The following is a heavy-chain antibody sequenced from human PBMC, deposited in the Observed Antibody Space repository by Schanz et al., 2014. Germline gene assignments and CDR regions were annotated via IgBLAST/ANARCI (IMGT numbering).Heavy chain of an antibody. Sequence: VHLEESGGGVVQPGRSLRLSCAASGFTFHTYDMHWVRQAPGKGLEWVAQISHDGHRDFYADSVKGRFTVSRDNNWKTLSLQMNSPRSDDPAIYHCARENSSGYYPAVTYYIDVWGKGTTVTVSS. CDR2: ISHDGHRD. D-gene: IGHD3-22*01. CDR1: GFTFHTYD. CDR3: ARENSSGYYPAVTYYIDV. V-gene: IGHV3-30-3*01. J-gene: IGHJ6*03.